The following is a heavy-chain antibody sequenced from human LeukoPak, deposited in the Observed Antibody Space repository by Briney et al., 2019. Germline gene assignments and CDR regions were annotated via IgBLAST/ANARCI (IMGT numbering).Heavy chain of an antibody. V-gene: IGHV4-4*02. D-gene: IGHD3-22*01. J-gene: IGHJ4*02. CDR1: GDSMSRSNW. CDR3: ARGWDGSFDY. CDR2: ISHSGST. Sequence: SETLSLTCAVSGDSMSRSNWWSWVRQPPGKGLEWIGEISHSGSTNYNPSLKSRVSISLDKSKNQFSLKLKSVTAADTAVYYCARGWDGSFDYWGQGTLVTVSS.